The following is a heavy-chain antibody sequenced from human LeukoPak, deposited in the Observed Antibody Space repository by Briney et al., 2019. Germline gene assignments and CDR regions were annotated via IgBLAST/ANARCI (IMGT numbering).Heavy chain of an antibody. Sequence: SETLSLTCTVSGGSLSSYYWNWIRKPPGKGLEWIGYIYYSGSTNYNPSLKSRVTMSVDTSKNQFSLKLSSVTAADTAVYYCARVEGSGSLNWFDPWGQGTLVTVSS. CDR3: ARVEGSGSLNWFDP. D-gene: IGHD3-10*01. CDR2: IYYSGST. V-gene: IGHV4-59*12. J-gene: IGHJ5*02. CDR1: GGSLSSYY.